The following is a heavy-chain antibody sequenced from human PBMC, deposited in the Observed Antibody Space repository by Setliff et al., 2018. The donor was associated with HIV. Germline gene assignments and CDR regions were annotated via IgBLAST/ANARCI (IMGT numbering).Heavy chain of an antibody. J-gene: IGHJ4*02. Sequence: SETLSLTCTVSGGSISSSSYYWGWIRQPPGKGLEWIGSIYYSGSTYYNPSLKSRVTISVDTSKNQFSLNLSSVTAADTAVYYCARGEFYCGTDCYWSSFDYWGQGILVTVSS. CDR3: ARGEFYCGTDCYWSSFDY. D-gene: IGHD2-21*02. CDR2: IYYSGST. CDR1: GGSISSSSYY. V-gene: IGHV4-39*01.